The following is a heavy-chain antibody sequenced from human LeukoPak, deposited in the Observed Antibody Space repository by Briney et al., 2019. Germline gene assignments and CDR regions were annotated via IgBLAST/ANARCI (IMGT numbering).Heavy chain of an antibody. D-gene: IGHD3-16*01. CDR3: ASAPPTTRLLNYDYVFDY. Sequence: ASVKVSCKASGYTFTSYDINWVRQASGQGLEWMSWMNPNSGNTDYAQKCQGRVTFTRDTSITTAYMELSSLGSEDTAVYYCASAPPTTRLLNYDYVFDYWGQGTLVTVSS. V-gene: IGHV1-8*03. J-gene: IGHJ4*02. CDR2: MNPNSGNT. CDR1: GYTFTSYD.